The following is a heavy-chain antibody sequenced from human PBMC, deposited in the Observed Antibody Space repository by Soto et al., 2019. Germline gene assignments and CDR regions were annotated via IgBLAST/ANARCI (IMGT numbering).Heavy chain of an antibody. CDR1: GGSISSGDYY. D-gene: IGHD2-15*01. CDR2: IYYSGST. J-gene: IGHJ4*02. CDR3: ARVDSRSCSGGNCYVFDY. Sequence: QVQLQESGPGLVKPSQTLSLTCTVSGGSISSGDYYWSWIRQPPGKGLEWIGYIYYSGSTYYKPSLKSRLTISVDTSKNQFSLRLSSVTAADTAVYYCARVDSRSCSGGNCYVFDYWGQGTLVTVSS. V-gene: IGHV4-30-4*01.